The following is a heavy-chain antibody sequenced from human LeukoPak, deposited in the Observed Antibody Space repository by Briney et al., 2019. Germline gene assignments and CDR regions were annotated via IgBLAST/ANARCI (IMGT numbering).Heavy chain of an antibody. V-gene: IGHV3-23*01. CDR2: ISGSGGST. J-gene: IGHJ6*02. Sequence: PGGSLRLSCAASGFTFSSYAMSWVRQAPGKGLEWVSAISGSGGSTYYADSVKGRFTISRDNSKNTLYLQMNSLRAEDTAVYYCAKRKSPPPLGYYYYGMDVRGQGTTVTVSS. D-gene: IGHD7-27*01. CDR3: AKRKSPPPLGYYYYGMDV. CDR1: GFTFSSYA.